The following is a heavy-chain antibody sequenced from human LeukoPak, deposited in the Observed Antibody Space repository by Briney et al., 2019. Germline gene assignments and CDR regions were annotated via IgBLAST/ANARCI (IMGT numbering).Heavy chain of an antibody. CDR1: GYSFTSYW. D-gene: IGHD2-2*02. CDR2: IYPGDSDT. CDR3: ATYCSSTSCYKAFDI. Sequence: HGESLKISCKGSGYSFTSYWIGWVRQMPGKGLEWMGIIYPGDSDTRYSPSFQGQVTISADKSISTAYLQWSSLKASDTAMYYCATYCSSTSCYKAFDIWGQGTMVTVSS. J-gene: IGHJ3*02. V-gene: IGHV5-51*01.